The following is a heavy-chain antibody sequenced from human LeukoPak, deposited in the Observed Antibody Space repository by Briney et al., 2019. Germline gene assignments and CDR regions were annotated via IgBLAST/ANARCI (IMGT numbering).Heavy chain of an antibody. J-gene: IGHJ5*02. Sequence: PGGSLRLSCADSGFTFSTYWMSWVRQASGKGLEWVANIKQDGSEKNYVDSVKGRFTISRDNAKNSLFLQMNSLRAEDTAVYYCVRDRPSWPFRGFDPWGQGTLVTVSS. V-gene: IGHV3-7*03. CDR2: IKQDGSEK. CDR3: VRDRPSWPFRGFDP. CDR1: GFTFSTYW. D-gene: IGHD2-2*01.